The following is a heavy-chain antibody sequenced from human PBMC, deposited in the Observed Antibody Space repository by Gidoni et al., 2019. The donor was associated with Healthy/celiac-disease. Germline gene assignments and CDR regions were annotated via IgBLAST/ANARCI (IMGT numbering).Heavy chain of an antibody. CDR3: VRTGDRPWYFDL. CDR2: IYLGDSVT. CDR1: GYSFTSYW. J-gene: IGHJ2*01. D-gene: IGHD7-27*01. V-gene: IGHV5-51*03. Sequence: EVQLVQSGAEVKKPGESLKISCKGSGYSFTSYWIGWVRQMPEKVLEWMGIIYLGDSVTSYSPSFQGKVTISADKSISTAYLQWSSLKASDTAIYYCVRTGDRPWYFDLWGRGTLVTVSS.